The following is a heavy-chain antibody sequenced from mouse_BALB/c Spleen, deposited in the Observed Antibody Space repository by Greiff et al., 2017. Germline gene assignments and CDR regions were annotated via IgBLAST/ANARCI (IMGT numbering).Heavy chain of an antibody. Sequence: VQLQQPGAELVRPGASVKLSCKASGYSFTSYWMNWVKQKPGQGLEWIGYINPYNDGTKYNEKFKGKATLTSDKSSSTAYMELSSLTSEDSAVYYCARDRSYAMDYWGQGTSVTVSS. CDR2: INPYNDGT. CDR3: ARDRSYAMDY. V-gene: IGHV1-14*01. CDR1: GYSFTSYW. J-gene: IGHJ4*01.